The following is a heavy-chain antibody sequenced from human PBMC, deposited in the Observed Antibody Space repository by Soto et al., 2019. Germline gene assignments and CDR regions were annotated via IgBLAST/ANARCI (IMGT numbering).Heavy chain of an antibody. CDR2: IYSGGST. D-gene: IGHD1-26*01. Sequence: EVQLVESGGGLVQPGGSLRRSCAASGFTVSSNYMSWVRQAPGKGLEGVSVIYSGGSTYYADSVKARFTISRDNSKNTLYLKMNSLRAEDTAVYYCARERENWGQGTLVTVSS. V-gene: IGHV3-66*01. CDR1: GFTVSSNY. J-gene: IGHJ4*02. CDR3: AREREN.